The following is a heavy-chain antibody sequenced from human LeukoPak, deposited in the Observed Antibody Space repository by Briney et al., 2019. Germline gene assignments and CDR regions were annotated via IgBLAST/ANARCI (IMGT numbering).Heavy chain of an antibody. CDR1: GYTFSGFY. J-gene: IGHJ4*02. CDR2: INPKNGDT. CDR3: ARDGRLRNGYDNFYI. Sequence: GASVKVSCKASGYTFSGFYINWVRQAPGQGLEWMGWINPKNGDTHYAQDFLGRATMTRDTSISTAYMELSRLTSDDTAVYYCARDGRLRNGYDNFYIWGQGTLVTVSS. D-gene: IGHD5-18*01. V-gene: IGHV1-2*02.